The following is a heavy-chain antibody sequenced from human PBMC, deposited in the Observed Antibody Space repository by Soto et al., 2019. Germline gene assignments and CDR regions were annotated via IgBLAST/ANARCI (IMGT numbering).Heavy chain of an antibody. CDR2: IYHSGST. D-gene: IGHD6-19*01. CDR3: ARDSSGWLGAFDI. Sequence: QVQLQESGPGLVKPSGTLSLTCAVSGGSISSSNWWSWVRQPPGKGLEWIGEIYHSGSTNYNPSLKCRGTISVDKSKNQCPLKLSSVTDADTAVYYCARDSSGWLGAFDIWGQGKMVTVSS. V-gene: IGHV4-4*02. CDR1: GGSISSSNW. J-gene: IGHJ3*02.